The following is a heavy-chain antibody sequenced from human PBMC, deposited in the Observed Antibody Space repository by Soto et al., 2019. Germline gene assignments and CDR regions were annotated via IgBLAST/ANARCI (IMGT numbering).Heavy chain of an antibody. CDR3: ATRPGIAVAGTEC. D-gene: IGHD6-19*01. J-gene: IGHJ4*02. Sequence: VQLVESGGGLLQPGGSLRLSCAASGFTVSGNFVTWVRQAPGKGLEWVSVIYSGGSTYYADSVKGRFTISRDNSKNTVYLHMNSLRAEDTDDYYCATRPGIAVAGTECWGQGTLVTVSS. CDR2: IYSGGST. CDR1: GFTVSGNF. V-gene: IGHV3-53*01.